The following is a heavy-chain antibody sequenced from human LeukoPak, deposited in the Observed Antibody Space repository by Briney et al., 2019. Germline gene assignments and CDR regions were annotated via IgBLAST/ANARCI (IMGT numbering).Heavy chain of an antibody. J-gene: IGHJ4*02. CDR1: GFTVSSNY. CDR2: IYSGGST. V-gene: IGHV3-53*01. D-gene: IGHD2-2*01. Sequence: GGSLRLSCAASGFTVSSNYTSWVRQAPGKGLEWVSVIYSGGSTYYADSVKGRLTISRDNSKNTLYLQMNSLRAEDTAVYYCASSPAYCSSTSCQLDYWGQGTLVTVSS. CDR3: ASSPAYCSSTSCQLDY.